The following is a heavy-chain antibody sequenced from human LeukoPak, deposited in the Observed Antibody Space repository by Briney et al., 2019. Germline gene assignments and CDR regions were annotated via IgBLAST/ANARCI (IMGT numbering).Heavy chain of an antibody. J-gene: IGHJ4*02. V-gene: IGHV3-33*01. CDR3: ARDRLTTVTTFHFDY. CDR1: GFTFSSYA. D-gene: IGHD4-17*01. Sequence: GGSLRLSCTASGFTFSSYAMHWVRQAPGKGLEWVAVIWSDTTNKYYADSVKGRFTISRDNSKNTLYLQMSSLRAEDTAMYYCARDRLTTVTTFHFDYWGQGTLVTVSS. CDR2: IWSDTTNK.